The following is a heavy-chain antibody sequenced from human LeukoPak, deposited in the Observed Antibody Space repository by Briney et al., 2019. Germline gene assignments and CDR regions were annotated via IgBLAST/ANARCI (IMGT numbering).Heavy chain of an antibody. CDR3: ARVRGSGSYYNAYYYFDY. Sequence: SETLSLTCTVSGGSISSGGYYWSWIRQHPGKGLEWIGYIYYSGSTYYNPSLKSRVTISVDTSKNQFSLKLSSVTAADTAVYYCARVRGSGSYYNAYYYFDYWGQGTLVTVSS. V-gene: IGHV4-31*03. CDR1: GGSISSGGYY. J-gene: IGHJ4*02. D-gene: IGHD3-10*01. CDR2: IYYSGST.